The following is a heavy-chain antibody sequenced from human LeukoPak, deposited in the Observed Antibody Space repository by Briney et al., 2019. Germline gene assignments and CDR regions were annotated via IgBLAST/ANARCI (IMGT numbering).Heavy chain of an antibody. Sequence: GESLKISCKGSGYGFNIYWIGWVRQMPGKGLEWTGIIYPADSDTRYSPSFQGQVTISADKSISTAYLQWSSLKASDTAMYYCARRDGRAFDIWGQGTTVTVSS. J-gene: IGHJ3*02. CDR3: ARRDGRAFDI. D-gene: IGHD2-21*02. CDR2: IYPADSDT. V-gene: IGHV5-51*01. CDR1: GYGFNIYW.